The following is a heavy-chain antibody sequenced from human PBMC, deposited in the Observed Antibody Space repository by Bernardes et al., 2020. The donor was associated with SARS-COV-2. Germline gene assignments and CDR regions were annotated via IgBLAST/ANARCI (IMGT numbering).Heavy chain of an antibody. CDR2: IHYSGST. J-gene: IGHJ6*02. CDR3: ARGEYQLLYLLYYYYYYGMDV. Sequence: SETLSLTCTVSGGSISSSSYYWGWIRQPPGTGLEWIGTIHYSGSTYSSPSLKSRVSISVDTSKNQFSLKLNSVTAADTAVYYCARGEYQLLYLLYYYYYYGMDVWGQGTTVTVSS. CDR1: GGSISSSSYY. D-gene: IGHD2-2*02. V-gene: IGHV4-39*01.